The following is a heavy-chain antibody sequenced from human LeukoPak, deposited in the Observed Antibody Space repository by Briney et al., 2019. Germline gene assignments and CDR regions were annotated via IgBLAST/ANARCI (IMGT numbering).Heavy chain of an antibody. Sequence: SETLSLTCTVSGGSISSYYWSWIRQPPGKGLEWIGYIYYSGSTNYNPSLKSRVTISVDTSKNQFSLKLSSVTAADTAVYYCARDGGYYYDSSGYYGIDAFDIWGQGTMVTVSS. CDR3: ARDGGYYYDSSGYYGIDAFDI. J-gene: IGHJ3*02. CDR1: GGSISSYY. D-gene: IGHD3-22*01. CDR2: IYYSGST. V-gene: IGHV4-59*01.